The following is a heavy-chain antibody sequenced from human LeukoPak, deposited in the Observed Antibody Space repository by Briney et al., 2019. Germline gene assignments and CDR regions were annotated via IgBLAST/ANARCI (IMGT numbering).Heavy chain of an antibody. CDR3: ARDLRGYSYGGDY. D-gene: IGHD5-18*01. CDR2: ISSSSTTI. Sequence: GGSLRLSCAASGFTVSSYNMNWVRQAPGKGLEWVSYISSSSTTIYYADSVKGRFTISRDNAKNSLYLQMNSLRDEDTAVNYCARDLRGYSYGGDYWGQGTLVTVSS. CDR1: GFTVSSYN. J-gene: IGHJ4*02. V-gene: IGHV3-48*02.